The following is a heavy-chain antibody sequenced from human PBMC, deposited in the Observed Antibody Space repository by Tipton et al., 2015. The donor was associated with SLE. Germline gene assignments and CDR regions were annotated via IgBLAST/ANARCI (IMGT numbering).Heavy chain of an antibody. J-gene: IGHJ5*01. CDR1: GFTFSSHA. D-gene: IGHD2-8*01. CDR3: ARDRWEVYEASLNSDWFDP. CDR2: ISKDGSKK. V-gene: IGHV3-30*04. Sequence: SLRLSCAASGFTFSSHAIHWIRQAPGKGLEWVAVISKDGSKKFLGDSVKGRFLISRDNSKNTVDLQLNTLRLEDTAVYYCARDRWEVYEASLNSDWFDPWGQGTLVTVS.